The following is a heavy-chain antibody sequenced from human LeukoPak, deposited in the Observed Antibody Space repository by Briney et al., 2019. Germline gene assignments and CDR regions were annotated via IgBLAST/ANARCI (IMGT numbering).Heavy chain of an antibody. J-gene: IGHJ6*03. V-gene: IGHV3-15*01. D-gene: IGHD7-27*01. CDR2: IKSKTDGGTT. CDR3: TTALTAYFYYYMDV. Sequence: GGSLRLSCAASGFTFSNAWMSWVRQAPGKGLEWVGRIKSKTDGGTTGYAAPVKGRFTISRDDSKNTLYLQMNSLKTEDTAVYYCTTALTAYFYYYMDVWGKGTTVTVSS. CDR1: GFTFSNAW.